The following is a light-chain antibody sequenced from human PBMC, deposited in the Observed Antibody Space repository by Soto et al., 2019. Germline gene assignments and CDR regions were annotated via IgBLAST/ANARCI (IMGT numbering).Light chain of an antibody. CDR2: NNN. V-gene: IGLV1-40*01. CDR3: GGWDDSLSGPV. CDR1: SSNIGAGFD. J-gene: IGLJ2*01. Sequence: QSVLTQPPSVSGAPGQRVTISCTGSSSNIGAGFDVHWYQQLPGTAPRLLIHNNNVRPSGVPGRFSGSKSGSSASLAIAGVRPEYDDDYSCGGWDDSLSGPVFGGGT.